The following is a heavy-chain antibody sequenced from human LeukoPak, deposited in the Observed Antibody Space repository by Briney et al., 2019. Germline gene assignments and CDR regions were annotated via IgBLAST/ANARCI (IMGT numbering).Heavy chain of an antibody. J-gene: IGHJ4*02. D-gene: IGHD6-19*01. CDR1: GFTFDDYG. CDR3: ARDQAGYFDY. Sequence: GGSLRLSCAASGFTFDDYGMSWVRQGPGKGLEWVSGINWNGGSTGYADSVKGRFTISIDNAKNSLSLQMNSLRAEDTALYYCARDQAGYFDYWGQGTLVTVSS. CDR2: INWNGGST. V-gene: IGHV3-20*04.